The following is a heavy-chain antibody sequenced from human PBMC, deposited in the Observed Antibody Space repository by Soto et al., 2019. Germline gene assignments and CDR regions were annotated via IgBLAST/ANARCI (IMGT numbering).Heavy chain of an antibody. J-gene: IGHJ6*02. D-gene: IGHD1-26*01. Sequence: GGSLRLSCVAPGFTFSSYWMHWVRQAPGKGLVWVSRINSDGSSIIYADLVKGRFTISRDNAKNTLYLQMNSLRAEDTAVYYCARVIVGATGYGLDVWGQGTTVTVSS. CDR2: INSDGSSI. CDR1: GFTFSSYW. V-gene: IGHV3-74*01. CDR3: ARVIVGATGYGLDV.